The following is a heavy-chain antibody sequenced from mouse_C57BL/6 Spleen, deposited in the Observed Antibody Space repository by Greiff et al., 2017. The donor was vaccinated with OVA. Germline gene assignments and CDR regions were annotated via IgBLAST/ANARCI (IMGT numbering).Heavy chain of an antibody. CDR3: ARDYYDSSYVAY. CDR2: INPSSGYT. D-gene: IGHD1-1*01. Sequence: QVQLKQSGAELAKPGASVKLSCKASGYTFTSYWMHWVKQRPGQGLEWFGYINPSSGYTKYNQKFKDKATLTADKSSSTAYMQLSNLTYEDSSVYYCARDYYDSSYVAYWGQGTLVTVSA. CDR1: GYTFTSYW. V-gene: IGHV1-7*01. J-gene: IGHJ3*01.